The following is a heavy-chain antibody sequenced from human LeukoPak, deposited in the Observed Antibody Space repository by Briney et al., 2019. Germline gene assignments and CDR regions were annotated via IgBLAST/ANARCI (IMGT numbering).Heavy chain of an antibody. CDR2: INPSVGST. D-gene: IGHD3-3*01. Sequence: TSVKVSCKPFGYTFTRYYMHWVRQAPGQGLEWMGIINPSVGSTSYAQTFQVRVAMTIDTSTKTVSMELRILRSDDTAVYYCARDHEGSPFWRDAFDIWGQGTMVTVSS. V-gene: IGHV1-46*01. J-gene: IGHJ3*02. CDR1: GYTFTRYY. CDR3: ARDHEGSPFWRDAFDI.